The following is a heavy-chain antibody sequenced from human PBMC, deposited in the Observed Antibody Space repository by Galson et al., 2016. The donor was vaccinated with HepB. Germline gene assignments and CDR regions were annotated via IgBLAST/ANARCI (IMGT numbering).Heavy chain of an antibody. CDR3: AKGRSGWLGSDDH. CDR2: ISFDGRNT. J-gene: IGHJ4*02. Sequence: SLRLSCAASGFTFNIYAMHWVRQAPGKGLEWLAVISFDGRNTFYSDSEKGRLTISRDNSKNTVFLQMDSLKPEDTAVYYCAKGRSGWLGSDDHWGLGTLVTVSS. D-gene: IGHD6-19*01. V-gene: IGHV3-30*04. CDR1: GFTFNIYA.